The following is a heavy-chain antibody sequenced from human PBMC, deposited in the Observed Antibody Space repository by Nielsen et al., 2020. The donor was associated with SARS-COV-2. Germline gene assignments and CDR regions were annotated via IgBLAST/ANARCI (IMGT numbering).Heavy chain of an antibody. J-gene: IGHJ4*02. CDR2: IYYSGST. CDR3: ARGEAYYDSSGYYQAPFDY. Sequence: SETLSLTCTVSGGSISSSTEFWGWIRQPPGKGLEWIGSIYYSGSTYYNPSLKSRVTISVDTSKNQFSLKLSSVTAADTAVYYCARGEAYYDSSGYYQAPFDYWGQGTLVTVSS. V-gene: IGHV4-39*01. CDR1: GGSISSSTEF. D-gene: IGHD3-22*01.